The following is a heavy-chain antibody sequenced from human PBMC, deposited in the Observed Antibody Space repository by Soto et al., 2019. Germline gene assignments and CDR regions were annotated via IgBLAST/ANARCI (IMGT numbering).Heavy chain of an antibody. Sequence: GASVKVSCKASGGTFSSYAISWVRQAPGQGLEWMGGIIPIFGTANYAQKFQGRVTITADESTSTAYMELSSLRSEDTAVYYCARVLIAAARFWAPVVYWGQGTLVTGSS. CDR1: GGTFSSYA. CDR3: ARVLIAAARFWAPVVY. J-gene: IGHJ4*02. D-gene: IGHD6-13*01. V-gene: IGHV1-69*13. CDR2: IIPIFGTA.